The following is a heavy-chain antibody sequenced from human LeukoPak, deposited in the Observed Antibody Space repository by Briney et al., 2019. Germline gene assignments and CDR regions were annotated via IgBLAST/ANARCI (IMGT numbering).Heavy chain of an antibody. CDR2: IYPGDSDT. D-gene: IGHD3-3*01. CDR3: ARRFLESFDY. CDR1: GYSFTSYW. J-gene: IGHJ4*02. Sequence: GESLNISCKGSGYSFTSYWIGWVRRLPGKGLEWMGIIYPGDSDTRYSPSFQGQVTISADKSISTAYLQWSSLRASDTAMYYCARRFLESFDYWGQGTLVTVSS. V-gene: IGHV5-51*01.